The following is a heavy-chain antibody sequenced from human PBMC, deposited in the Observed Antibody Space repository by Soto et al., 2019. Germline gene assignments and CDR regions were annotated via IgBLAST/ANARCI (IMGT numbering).Heavy chain of an antibody. D-gene: IGHD3-10*01. Sequence: QVQLVQSGAEVTKPGASVKVSCKTSGYTFSSYGLSRVRQAPRQGLEWMGGRVTGSGNTIYTQKNQGRVTVTTDRITNPRYMAVGSLASVDVALYYCARVAGYWSGSRQFGNWGQGTLVTVSS. CDR1: GYTFSSYG. CDR3: ARVAGYWSGSRQFGN. CDR2: RVTGSGNT. J-gene: IGHJ4*02. V-gene: IGHV1-18*03.